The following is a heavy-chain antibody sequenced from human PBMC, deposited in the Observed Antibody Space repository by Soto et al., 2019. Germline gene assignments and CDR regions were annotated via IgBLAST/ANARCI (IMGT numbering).Heavy chain of an antibody. Sequence: PSETLSLTCTVSGGSISGYYWSWIRQPPGKGLEWIGYIYYSGSTNYNPSLKSRVTISVDTSKNQFSLKRSSVTAADTAVYYCARGVLFFDYWGQGTLVTVSS. CDR3: ARGVLFFDY. V-gene: IGHV4-59*01. CDR1: GGSISGYY. J-gene: IGHJ4*02. CDR2: IYYSGST.